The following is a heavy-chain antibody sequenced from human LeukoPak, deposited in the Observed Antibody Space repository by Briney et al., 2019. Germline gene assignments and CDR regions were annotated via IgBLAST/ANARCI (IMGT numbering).Heavy chain of an antibody. J-gene: IGHJ5*02. D-gene: IGHD3-16*01. Sequence: SETLSLTCTVSGGSISSSSYYWGWIRQPPGKGLEWIGSIYYSGSTYYNPSLKSRVTISVDTSKNQFSLKLSSVTAADTAVYYCARAFERGGFDPWGQGTLVTVSS. CDR2: IYYSGST. CDR3: ARAFERGGFDP. CDR1: GGSISSSSYY. V-gene: IGHV4-39*01.